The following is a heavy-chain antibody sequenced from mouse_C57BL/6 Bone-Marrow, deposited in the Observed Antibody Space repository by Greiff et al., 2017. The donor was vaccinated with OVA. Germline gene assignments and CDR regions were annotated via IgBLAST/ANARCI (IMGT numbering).Heavy chain of an antibody. V-gene: IGHV12-3*01. D-gene: IGHD1-1*01. CDR1: GFPITSGYY. CDR3: AGDSQGGSSYPLAMDY. Sequence: VKLMESGPGLVKPSQSLFLTCSITGFPITSGYYWIWIRQSPGKPLEWMGYITHSGETFYNPSLQSPISITRETSKNQFFLQLNSVTTEDTAMYYCAGDSQGGSSYPLAMDYWGQGTSVTVSS. CDR2: ITHSGET. J-gene: IGHJ4*01.